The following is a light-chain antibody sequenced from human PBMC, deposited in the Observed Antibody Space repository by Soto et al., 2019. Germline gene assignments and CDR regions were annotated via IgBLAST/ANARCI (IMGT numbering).Light chain of an antibody. CDR1: QSISNW. CDR3: QQYKGYPLT. V-gene: IGKV1-5*01. J-gene: IGKJ4*01. Sequence: IQMTQSPSTLSASVGDRVTITCMASQSISNWLAWFQQKPGKAPNLLISDVSSLESGVPSRFSGSGSGTEFTLTISRLQPDDFATYYCQQYKGYPLTVGGGTQVDIK. CDR2: DVS.